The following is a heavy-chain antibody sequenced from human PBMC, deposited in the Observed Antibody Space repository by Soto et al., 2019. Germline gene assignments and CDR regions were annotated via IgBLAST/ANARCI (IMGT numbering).Heavy chain of an antibody. CDR3: TRLWSY. J-gene: IGHJ4*02. Sequence: QLQLQESGPGLVKPSETLSLTCTVSGGSISSSTYYWGWTRQPPGKGLEWIGNVYRTGCTDYNPSLKSRVTISVATSKNLFSLQLSSVAAADTAVYYCTRLWSYWGQGTLVTVSS. CDR2: VYRTGCT. CDR1: GGSISSSTYY. V-gene: IGHV4-39*01. D-gene: IGHD3-16*01.